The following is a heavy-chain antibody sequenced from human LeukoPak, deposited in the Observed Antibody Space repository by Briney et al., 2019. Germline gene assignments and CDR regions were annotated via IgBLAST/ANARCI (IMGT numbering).Heavy chain of an antibody. CDR3: ARTVGSDFWSGTGSDAFDI. CDR1: GGTFSSYG. D-gene: IGHD3-3*01. J-gene: IGHJ3*02. CDR2: INAYNGNT. V-gene: IGHV1-18*01. Sequence: ASVKVSCKASGGTFSSYGISWVRQAPGQGLEWMGWINAYNGNTNYAQKLQGRVTMTTDTSTSTAYMELRSLRSDDTAVYYCARTVGSDFWSGTGSDAFDIWGQGTMVTVSS.